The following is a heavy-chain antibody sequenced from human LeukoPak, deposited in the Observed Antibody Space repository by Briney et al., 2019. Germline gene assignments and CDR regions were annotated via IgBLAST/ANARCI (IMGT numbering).Heavy chain of an antibody. CDR1: GFTFRDFW. CDR3: ARSRYSTSSGGFDY. V-gene: IGHV3-74*01. D-gene: IGHD6-6*01. CDR2: INSDGSNI. Sequence: GGSLRLSCAASGFTFRDFWMHWVRQAPGKGLVWVSRINSDGSNITYADSVKGRFTISRDNAKNTLYLQMNSLRGEDTAVYCCARSRYSTSSGGFDYWGLGILVTVSS. J-gene: IGHJ4*02.